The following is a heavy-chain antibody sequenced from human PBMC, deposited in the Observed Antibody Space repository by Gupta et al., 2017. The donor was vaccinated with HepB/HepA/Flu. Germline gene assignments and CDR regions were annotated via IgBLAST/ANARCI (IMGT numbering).Heavy chain of an antibody. CDR3: ARAYRVGPTANYYYYMDV. Sequence: QVQVVQSGAEVKKPGASVKVSCKASGYTFTSYDINWVRQATGQGLEWMGWMNLNSGNTGYAQKFQGRVTITRNTSISTAYMELTSLRSEDTAVYYCARAYRVGPTANYYYYMDVWGKGTTVTVSS. J-gene: IGHJ6*03. V-gene: IGHV1-8*03. CDR1: GYTFTSYD. CDR2: MNLNSGNT. D-gene: IGHD1-26*01.